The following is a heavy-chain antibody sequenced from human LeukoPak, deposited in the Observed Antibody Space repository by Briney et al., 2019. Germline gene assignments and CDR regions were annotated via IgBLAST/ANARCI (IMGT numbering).Heavy chain of an antibody. CDR2: ISWNSGSI. V-gene: IGHV3-9*03. CDR3: VKDGGQFLEWSYFDY. Sequence: GGSLRLSCAASGFNFNVYAMHWVRHAPGKGLEWVSGISWNSGSIAYADSVKGRFTISRDNSKNSLYLQMNSLGIDDMALYYCVKDGGQFLEWSYFDYWGQGTLVTISS. J-gene: IGHJ4*02. CDR1: GFNFNVYA. D-gene: IGHD3-3*01.